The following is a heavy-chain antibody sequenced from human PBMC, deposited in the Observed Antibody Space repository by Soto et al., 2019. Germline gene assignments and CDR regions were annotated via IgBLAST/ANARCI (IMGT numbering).Heavy chain of an antibody. J-gene: IGHJ4*02. CDR2: INPNSGGT. CDR3: ARTIPDYGDYDY. V-gene: IGHV1-2*02. D-gene: IGHD4-17*01. Sequence: GASAKVSWKASGYTFTGYYMHWVRQAPGQGLEWMGWINPNSGGTNYAQKFQGRVTMTRDTSISTAYMELSRLRSDDTAVYYCARTIPDYGDYDYWGQGTLVTVSS. CDR1: GYTFTGYY.